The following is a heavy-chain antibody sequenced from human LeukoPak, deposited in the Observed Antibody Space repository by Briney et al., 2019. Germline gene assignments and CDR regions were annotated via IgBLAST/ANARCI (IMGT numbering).Heavy chain of an antibody. Sequence: GGSLRLSCTVSGFTVSSDSMSWVRQAPGKGLEWVSFIYTDNTHYSDSVKGRFTISRDNSKNTLYLQMNSLRAEDTAMYYCARRAGAYSHPYDYWGQGTLVTVSS. CDR1: GFTVSSDS. J-gene: IGHJ4*02. V-gene: IGHV3-53*01. CDR3: ARRAGAYSHPYDY. CDR2: IYTDNT. D-gene: IGHD4/OR15-4a*01.